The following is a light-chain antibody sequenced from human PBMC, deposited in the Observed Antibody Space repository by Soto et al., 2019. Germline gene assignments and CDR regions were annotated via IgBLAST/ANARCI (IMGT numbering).Light chain of an antibody. J-gene: IGLJ2*01. Sequence: QSVLTQPPSASGTPGQRVTISCSGSSSNIGSNYVHWYQQFPGMAPKLLIYSSVHRPSGVPGRLSGSKSGTSASLAISGRRSDDEATYYCASWDASLTGWLFGVGTKVTV. V-gene: IGLV1-47*02. CDR2: SSV. CDR1: SSNIGSNY. CDR3: ASWDASLTGWL.